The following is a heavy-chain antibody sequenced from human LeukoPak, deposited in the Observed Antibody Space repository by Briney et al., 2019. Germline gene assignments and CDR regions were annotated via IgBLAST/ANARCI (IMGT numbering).Heavy chain of an antibody. D-gene: IGHD1-26*01. CDR3: AKDREIGSSGSYYFDY. Sequence: GGSLRLSCAASGFTFDDYAMHWVRQAPGKGLEWVSGISWNSGSIGYADSVKGRFTISRDNAKNSLYLQMNSLRAEDTALYYCAKDREIGSSGSYYFDYWGQGTLVTVSS. CDR1: GFTFDDYA. J-gene: IGHJ4*02. V-gene: IGHV3-9*01. CDR2: ISWNSGSI.